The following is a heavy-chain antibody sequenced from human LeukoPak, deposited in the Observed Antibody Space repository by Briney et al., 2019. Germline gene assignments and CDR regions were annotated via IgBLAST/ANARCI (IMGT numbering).Heavy chain of an antibody. J-gene: IGHJ6*02. CDR1: GGSFSGYY. CDR3: ARDRARIAAAGMIVTYGMEV. V-gene: IGHV4-34*01. Sequence: SETLSLPCAVYGGSFSGYYWSWIRQPPGKGLECIGEINHSGSTNYNPSLKSRVTLSEDKSKNQFSLKLSSVTAADTAVYYCARDRARIAAAGMIVTYGMEVWGQGTTGTVSS. CDR2: INHSGST. D-gene: IGHD6-13*01.